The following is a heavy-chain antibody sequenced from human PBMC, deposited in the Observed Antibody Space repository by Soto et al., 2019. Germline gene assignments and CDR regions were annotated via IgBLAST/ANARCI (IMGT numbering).Heavy chain of an antibody. J-gene: IGHJ6*02. CDR2: ISWDGGST. D-gene: IGHD2-21*02. CDR3: AKDITRFAVVVTRYGMDV. Sequence: EVQLVESGGVVVQPGGSLRLSCAASGFTFDDYTMHWVRQAPGKGLEWVSLISWDGGSTYYADSVKGRFTISRDNSKNSLYLQMNSLRTEDTALYYCAKDITRFAVVVTRYGMDVWGQGTTVTVSS. V-gene: IGHV3-43*01. CDR1: GFTFDDYT.